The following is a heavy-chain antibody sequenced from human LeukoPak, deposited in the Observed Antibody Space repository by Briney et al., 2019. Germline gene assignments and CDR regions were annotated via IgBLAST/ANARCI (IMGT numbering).Heavy chain of an antibody. CDR2: IYNGGST. CDR3: ARRLNDILTGFMAFDI. V-gene: IGHV4-59*08. J-gene: IGHJ3*02. CDR1: GGSITSFY. Sequence: SETLSLTCTVSGGSITSFYWSWIRQPPGKGLEWIGYIYNGGSTNYNPSLKSRVAISVDTSKNQFSLKLSSVTAADTAVYYCARRLNDILTGFMAFDIWGQGTMVTVSS. D-gene: IGHD3-9*01.